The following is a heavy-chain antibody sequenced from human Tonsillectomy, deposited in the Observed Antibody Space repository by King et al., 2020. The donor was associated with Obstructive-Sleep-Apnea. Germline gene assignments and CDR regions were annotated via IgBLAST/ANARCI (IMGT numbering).Heavy chain of an antibody. CDR3: ARLVDDYGDYVNWFFDL. J-gene: IGHJ2*01. D-gene: IGHD4-17*01. CDR1: GFTFSTSS. V-gene: IGHV3-48*02. CDR2: ITSDSSTR. Sequence: VQLVESGGGLVQPGGSLRLSCVASGFTFSTSSMNWVRQGPGKGLEWVAHITSDSSTRFYADSVKGRFTISRDNAKNSLYLQMNSLRDEDTAVYYCARLVDDYGDYVNWFFDLWGRGTLVTVSS.